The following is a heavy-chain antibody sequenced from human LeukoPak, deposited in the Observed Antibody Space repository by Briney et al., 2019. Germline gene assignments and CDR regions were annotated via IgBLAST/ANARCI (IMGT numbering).Heavy chain of an antibody. V-gene: IGHV1-18*01. CDR1: GYTFTSYG. J-gene: IGHJ4*02. CDR3: ARDPYDSRGGDRFDY. CDR2: ISAYNGNT. Sequence: ASVKVSCKASGYTFTSYGISWVRQAPGQGLEWMGWISAYNGNTNYAQKLQGRVTMTTDTSTSTAYMELRSLRSDDTAVYYCARDPYDSRGGDRFDYWGQGTLVTVSS. D-gene: IGHD3-22*01.